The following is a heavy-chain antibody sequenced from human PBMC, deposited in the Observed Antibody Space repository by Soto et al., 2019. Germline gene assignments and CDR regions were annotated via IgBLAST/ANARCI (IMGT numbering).Heavy chain of an antibody. CDR3: AKDRPVKARSGSLSS. D-gene: IGHD1-26*01. CDR1: GLIFSNYG. J-gene: IGHJ5*02. Sequence: GGSLRLSCAASGLIFSNYGMRWVRQAPGKGLEWVALISHDGKNKYYADSVQGRFTISRDNSKNTLYLQMNSLRGDDTAVYYCAKDRPVKARSGSLSSWGQGTLVTVSS. V-gene: IGHV3-30*18. CDR2: ISHDGKNK.